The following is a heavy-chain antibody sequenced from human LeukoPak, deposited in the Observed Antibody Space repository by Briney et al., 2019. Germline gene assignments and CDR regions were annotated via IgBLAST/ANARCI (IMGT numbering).Heavy chain of an antibody. CDR3: ARGLPGFRVGDY. V-gene: IGHV3-74*01. Sequence: PGGSLRLSCAASGFTFNDYWMHWVRQAPGKGLVWVSHINNDGSITNYADSVKGRFTVSRDNAKSTVFLQMNSLRVEDTAVYYCARGLPGFRVGDYWGQGTLVTVSS. D-gene: IGHD1-1*01. CDR2: INNDGSIT. J-gene: IGHJ4*02. CDR1: GFTFNDYW.